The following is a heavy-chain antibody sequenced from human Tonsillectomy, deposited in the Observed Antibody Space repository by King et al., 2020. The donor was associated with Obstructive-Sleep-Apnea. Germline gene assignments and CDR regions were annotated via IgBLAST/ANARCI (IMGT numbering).Heavy chain of an antibody. CDR2: FCWNGVTL. CDR1: GFTFDDYA. V-gene: IGHV3-9*01. Sequence: VQLVESGGGLVQPGRSLRLSCAASGFTFDDYAMHWVRQDPGKGPEWCSGFCWNGVTLGYVDALRDRFTISRDNAKNSLYLQMNSLRAEDTALYYCTKDIIGYCSGGSCHPYAMDVWGQGTTVTVSS. D-gene: IGHD2-15*01. J-gene: IGHJ6*02. CDR3: TKDIIGYCSGGSCHPYAMDV.